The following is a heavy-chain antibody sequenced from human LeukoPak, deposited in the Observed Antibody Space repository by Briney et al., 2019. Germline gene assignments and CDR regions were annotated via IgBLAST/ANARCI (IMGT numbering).Heavy chain of an antibody. CDR1: GYTFTSYG. D-gene: IGHD3-3*01. CDR3: ARDGKRYYDFWSGYQAPSWFDP. CDR2: ISAYNGNT. V-gene: IGHV1-18*01. Sequence: GASVKVSCKASGYTFTSYGISWVRQAPGQGLEWMGWISAYNGNTNYAQKLQGRVTMTTDTSTSTAYMELRSLRSEDTAVYYCARDGKRYYDFWSGYQAPSWFDPWGQGTLVTVSS. J-gene: IGHJ5*02.